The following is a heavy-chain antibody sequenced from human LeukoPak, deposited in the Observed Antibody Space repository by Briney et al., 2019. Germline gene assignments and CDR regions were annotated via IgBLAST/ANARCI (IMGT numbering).Heavy chain of an antibody. Sequence: GGSLRLSCAASGFSFSAYSMNWVRQAPGKGLEWVSSISSSSSYIYYADSVKGRFTISRDNAKNSLYLQMNSLRAEDTAVYYCARGGEYNWNYNWFDPWGQGTLVTVSS. J-gene: IGHJ5*02. CDR3: ARGGEYNWNYNWFDP. V-gene: IGHV3-21*01. CDR2: ISSSSSYI. CDR1: GFSFSAYS. D-gene: IGHD1-7*01.